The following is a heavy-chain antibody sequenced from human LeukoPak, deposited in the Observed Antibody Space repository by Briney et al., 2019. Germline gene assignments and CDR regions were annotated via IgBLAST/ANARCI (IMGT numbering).Heavy chain of an antibody. D-gene: IGHD3-3*01. CDR3: AGSYDFWSGYPY. V-gene: IGHV1-69*13. CDR2: IIPILGTA. Sequence: ASVKVSCXASGGTFSSYAISWVRQAPGQGLEWMGGIIPILGTANYAQKFQGRVTITADESTSTAYMELSSLRSEDTAVYYCAGSYDFWSGYPYWGQGTLVTVSS. CDR1: GGTFSSYA. J-gene: IGHJ4*02.